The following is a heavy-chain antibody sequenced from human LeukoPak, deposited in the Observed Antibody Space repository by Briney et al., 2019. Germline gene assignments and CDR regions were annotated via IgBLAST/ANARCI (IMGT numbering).Heavy chain of an antibody. Sequence: ASVKVSCKASGGTFSSYAISWVRQAPGQGLEWMGGIIPIFGTANYAQKFQGRVTITADESTSTAYMELSSLRSEDTAVYYCARAPSSYYYMDVWGKGTTVTISS. CDR1: GGTFSSYA. J-gene: IGHJ6*03. CDR2: IIPIFGTA. V-gene: IGHV1-69*13. CDR3: ARAPSSYYYMDV. D-gene: IGHD6-13*01.